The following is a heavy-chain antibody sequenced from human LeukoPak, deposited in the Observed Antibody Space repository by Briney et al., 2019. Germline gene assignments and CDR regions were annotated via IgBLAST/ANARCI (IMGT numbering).Heavy chain of an antibody. D-gene: IGHD3-3*01. Sequence: PSETLSLTCTVSGDSISSYYWSWIRQPPGKGLEWIGEINHSGSTNYNPSLKSRVTISVDTSKNQFSLKLSSVTAADTAVYYCARGRLRFAGVVITPFDYWGQGTLVTVSS. J-gene: IGHJ4*02. CDR2: INHSGST. CDR1: GDSISSYY. V-gene: IGHV4-34*01. CDR3: ARGRLRFAGVVITPFDY.